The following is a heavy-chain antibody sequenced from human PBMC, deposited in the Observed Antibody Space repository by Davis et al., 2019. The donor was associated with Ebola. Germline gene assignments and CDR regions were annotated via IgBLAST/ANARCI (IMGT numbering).Heavy chain of an antibody. D-gene: IGHD6-19*01. V-gene: IGHV3-48*01. CDR1: GFTFSSYS. J-gene: IGHJ2*01. CDR3: AKSPFRIAVAGADWYFDL. Sequence: GESLKISCAASGFTFSSYSMNWVRQAPGKGLEWVSYISSSSSTIYYADSVKGRFTISRDNSKNTLYLQMSCLRADDTAVYYCAKSPFRIAVAGADWYFDLWGRGTLVTVSS. CDR2: ISSSSSTI.